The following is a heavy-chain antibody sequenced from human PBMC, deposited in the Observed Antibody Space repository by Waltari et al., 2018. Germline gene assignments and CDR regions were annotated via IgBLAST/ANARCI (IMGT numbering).Heavy chain of an antibody. V-gene: IGHV4-59*11. J-gene: IGHJ4*02. CDR3: ARYCSTTSCNGEHKKSFDY. Sequence: QVQLQESGPGLVKPSETLSLTCTVSGGSISSHYWNWIRQPPGKGLEWIGYIYYNGNTNYNPSLNSRVTISVDTSKNQFSRKLSSVTAADTAVYYCARYCSTTSCNGEHKKSFDYWGQGTLVTVSS. D-gene: IGHD2-2*01. CDR2: IYYNGNT. CDR1: GGSISSHY.